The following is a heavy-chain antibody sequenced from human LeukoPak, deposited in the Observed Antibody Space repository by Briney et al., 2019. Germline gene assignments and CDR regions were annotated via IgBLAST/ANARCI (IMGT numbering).Heavy chain of an antibody. CDR1: GFTFSSYG. J-gene: IGHJ6*02. CDR3: AKELSITIFGVVIPYYYYGMDV. Sequence: GRSLRLSCAASGFTFSSYGMHWVRQAPGKGLEWVAVISYDGSNKYYADSVKGRFTISRDNSKNTLYLQMNSLGAEDTTVYYCAKELSITIFGVVIPYYYYGMDVWGQGTTVTVSS. V-gene: IGHV3-30*18. CDR2: ISYDGSNK. D-gene: IGHD3-3*01.